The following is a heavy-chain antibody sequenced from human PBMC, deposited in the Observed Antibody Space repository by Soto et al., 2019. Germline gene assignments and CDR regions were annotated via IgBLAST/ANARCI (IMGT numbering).Heavy chain of an antibody. CDR1: GGSISSYY. D-gene: IGHD3-3*01. Sequence: PSETLSLTCTVSGGSISSYYWSWIRRPPGKGLEWIGYIYYSGSTNYNPSLKSRVTISVDTSKNQFSLKLSSVTAADTAVYYCARTTIFGVVITGYYYYMDVWGKGTTVTVSS. V-gene: IGHV4-59*01. J-gene: IGHJ6*03. CDR3: ARTTIFGVVITGYYYYMDV. CDR2: IYYSGST.